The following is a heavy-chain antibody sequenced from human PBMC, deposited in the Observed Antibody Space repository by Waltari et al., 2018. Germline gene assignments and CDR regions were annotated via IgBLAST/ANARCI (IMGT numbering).Heavy chain of an antibody. V-gene: IGHV1-2*02. CDR3: ARTYQSGSYSDY. CDR1: GSPFPSYY. Sequence: QVQLVQSGAEVKKPGASVKVSCTTSGSPFPSYYMHWGRQAPGQGLEWMGWINTRNGGTNYAQKYQGRVTMTRDTSISTAYMELSRLISNDTAVYYCARTYQSGSYSDYWGQGTPVTVSS. J-gene: IGHJ4*02. D-gene: IGHD1-26*01. CDR2: INTRNGGT.